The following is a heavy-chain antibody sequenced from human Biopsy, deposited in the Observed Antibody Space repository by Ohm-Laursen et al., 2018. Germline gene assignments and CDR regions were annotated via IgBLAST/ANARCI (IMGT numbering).Heavy chain of an antibody. V-gene: IGHV3-48*04. CDR1: GFTFSTYA. Sequence: LSLTCAASGFTFSTYAMNWVRQAPGQGLEWISYISSTSSATYYADSVKGRFTISRDNAQKSLDLQLNSLRAEDTAVYYCVRGRSMDVWGQGTTVTVSS. CDR2: ISSTSSAT. CDR3: VRGRSMDV. J-gene: IGHJ6*02.